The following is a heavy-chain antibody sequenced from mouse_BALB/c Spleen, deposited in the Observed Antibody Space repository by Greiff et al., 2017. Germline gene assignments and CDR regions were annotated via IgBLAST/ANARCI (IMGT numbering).Heavy chain of an antibody. Sequence: LQQPGSELVRPGASVQLSCKASGYTFTSYWMHWVKQRPGQGLEWIGNIYPGSGSTNYDEKFKSKATLTVDTSSSTAYMQLSSLTSEDSAVYYCTRYYRYDEGWAMDYWGQGTSVTVSS. CDR2: IYPGSGST. CDR3: TRYYRYDEGWAMDY. V-gene: IGHV1S22*01. J-gene: IGHJ4*01. CDR1: GYTFTSYW. D-gene: IGHD2-14*01.